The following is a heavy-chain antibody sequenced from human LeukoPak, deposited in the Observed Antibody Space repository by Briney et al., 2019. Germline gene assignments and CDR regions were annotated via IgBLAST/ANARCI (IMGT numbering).Heavy chain of an antibody. CDR3: ARYTFRAVDI. V-gene: IGHV3-53*01. CDR2: IYAGGDT. D-gene: IGHD3-16*01. Sequence: GGSLRLSCAASGLTVSSNYMTWVRQAPGKGLEWVSNIYAGGDTHYADSVRGRFTISRDNSNNTLYLQMNSLRAEDTAVYYCARYTFRAVDIWGQGTMVTVSS. CDR1: GLTVSSNY. J-gene: IGHJ3*02.